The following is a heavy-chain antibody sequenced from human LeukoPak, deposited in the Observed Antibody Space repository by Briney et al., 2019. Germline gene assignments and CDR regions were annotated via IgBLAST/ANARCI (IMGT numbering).Heavy chain of an antibody. D-gene: IGHD3-10*01. Sequence: ASVKVSCKASGYTFTSYGISWVRQAPGQGLEWMGWISAYNGNTSYAQKLQGRVTMTTDTSTSTAYMELRSLRSDDTAVYYCARDVIFIRFGVIFDPWGQGTLVTVSS. CDR1: GYTFTSYG. V-gene: IGHV1-18*04. CDR3: ARDVIFIRFGVIFDP. CDR2: ISAYNGNT. J-gene: IGHJ5*02.